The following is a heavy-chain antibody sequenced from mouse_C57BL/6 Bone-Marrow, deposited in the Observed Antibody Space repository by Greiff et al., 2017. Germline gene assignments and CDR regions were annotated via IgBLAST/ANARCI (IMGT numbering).Heavy chain of an antibody. CDR2: INYDGSST. Sequence: EVQVVESEGGLVQPGSSMKLSCTASGFTFSDYYMAWVRQVPEKGLEWVANINYDGSSTYYLDSLKSRFIISRDNAKNILYLQMSSLKSEDTATYYCARDRIYDGYYEGYFDYWGQGTTLTVSS. V-gene: IGHV5-16*01. D-gene: IGHD2-3*01. CDR3: ARDRIYDGYYEGYFDY. J-gene: IGHJ2*01. CDR1: GFTFSDYY.